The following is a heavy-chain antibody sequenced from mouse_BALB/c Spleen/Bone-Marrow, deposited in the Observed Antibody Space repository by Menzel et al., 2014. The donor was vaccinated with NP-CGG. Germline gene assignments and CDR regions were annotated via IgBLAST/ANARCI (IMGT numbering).Heavy chain of an antibody. D-gene: IGHD2-14*01. CDR3: ARDGGYTYAWFAY. V-gene: IGHV5-6*01. J-gene: IGHJ3*01. Sequence: VESGGDLVKPGGSLKLSCAASGFTFSRYGMSWVRQTPDKRLEWVATISSAGSYSNHPDSVKGRFTISRDNAKNNLYLQMSSLKSEDTAMYYCARDGGYTYAWFAYWGQGTLVTVSA. CDR1: GFTFSRYG. CDR2: ISSAGSYS.